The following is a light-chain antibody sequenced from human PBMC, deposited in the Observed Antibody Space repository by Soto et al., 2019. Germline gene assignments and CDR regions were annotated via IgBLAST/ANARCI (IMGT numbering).Light chain of an antibody. J-gene: IGKJ1*01. CDR2: DAS. V-gene: IGKV1-5*01. CDR3: QQYNSPSKT. Sequence: DIQMTQSPSTLSASVGDRVTITCRASQSISDWLAWYQQKPWRAPKLLIYDASILESGVPSRFGGSGSGTDFALTISSLQPDDFATYYCQQYNSPSKTFGPGTKVDIK. CDR1: QSISDW.